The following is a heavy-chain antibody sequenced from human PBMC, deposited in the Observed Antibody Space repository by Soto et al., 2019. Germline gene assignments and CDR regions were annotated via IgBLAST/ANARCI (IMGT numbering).Heavy chain of an antibody. CDR3: ASGHDAYKVRY. Sequence: WTWIRQHPGKGLEWIGYIYYTGTTYYNPSLKGRPSISVDTSENRFSLELTSVTAADTAIYFCASGHDAYKVRYWGRGTLVTVYS. J-gene: IGHJ4*02. V-gene: IGHV4-31*02. D-gene: IGHD1-1*01. CDR2: IYYTGTT.